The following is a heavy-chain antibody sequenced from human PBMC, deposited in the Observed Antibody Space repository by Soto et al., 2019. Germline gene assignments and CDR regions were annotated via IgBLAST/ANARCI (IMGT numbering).Heavy chain of an antibody. Sequence: GGSLRLSCAASGFTFSSYGMHWVRQAPGKGLEWVAVISYDGSNKYYADSVKGRFTISRDNSKNTLYLQMNSLRAEDTAVYCCAKAPSDNYVFDILGQGTMVSV. CDR1: GFTFSSYG. J-gene: IGHJ3*02. CDR3: AKAPSDNYVFDI. D-gene: IGHD3-10*02. V-gene: IGHV3-30*18. CDR2: ISYDGSNK.